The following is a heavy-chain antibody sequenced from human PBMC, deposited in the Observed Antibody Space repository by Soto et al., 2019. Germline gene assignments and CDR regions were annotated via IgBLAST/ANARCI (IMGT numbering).Heavy chain of an antibody. CDR1: GFTFSIYS. CDR2: ITSDTKTI. V-gene: IGHV3-48*02. Sequence: EVQLVESGGDLEQRGGSLRLSCAASGFTFSIYSMNWVRQAPGKGLEWFSYITSDTKTIKYADSVKGRFTISRDNAKNSVYLQMNSLRDEDTAVYYCARSVEGHFDYWGQGTVVTVSS. CDR3: ARSVEGHFDY. D-gene: IGHD6-19*01. J-gene: IGHJ4*02.